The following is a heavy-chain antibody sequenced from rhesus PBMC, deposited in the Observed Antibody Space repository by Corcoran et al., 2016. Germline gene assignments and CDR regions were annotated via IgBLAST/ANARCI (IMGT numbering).Heavy chain of an antibody. Sequence: VESGGGLAKPGGSLRLSCAASGFTFSDYYMHWVRQASGQGLEWVSRIRNGGGSTWYADSVKGRFTISRENAKNTLYLQMNSLRAEDTAVYYCARRANWNYGLDSWGQGVVVTVSS. V-gene: IGHV3-59*01. CDR1: GFTFSDYY. CDR2: IRNGGGST. J-gene: IGHJ6*01. D-gene: IGHD1-26*01. CDR3: ARRANWNYGLDS.